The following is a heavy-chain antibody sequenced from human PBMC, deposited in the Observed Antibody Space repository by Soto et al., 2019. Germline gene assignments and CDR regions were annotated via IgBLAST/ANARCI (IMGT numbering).Heavy chain of an antibody. Sequence: GGSLRLSCAASGFTFSSYWMSWVRQAPGKGLEWVANIKQDGSEKYYVDSVKGRFTISRDNAKNSLYLQMNSLRAEDTAVYYCARGRVLRYFDWFVDWDYYYYMDVWGKGTTVTVSS. CDR2: IKQDGSEK. J-gene: IGHJ6*03. CDR3: ARGRVLRYFDWFVDWDYYYYMDV. V-gene: IGHV3-7*01. D-gene: IGHD3-9*01. CDR1: GFTFSSYW.